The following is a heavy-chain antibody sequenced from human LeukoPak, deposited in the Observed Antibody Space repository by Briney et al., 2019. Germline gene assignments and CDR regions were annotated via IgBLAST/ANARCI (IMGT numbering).Heavy chain of an antibody. Sequence: SETLSLTCTVSGGSISSYYWSWIRQPPGKGLEWIGYIYYSGSTNYNPSLKSRVTISVDTSKNQFSLKLSSVTAADTAVYYCARVAAFGELFYFDYWGQGTLVTVSS. CDR1: GGSISSYY. J-gene: IGHJ4*02. CDR3: ARVAAFGELFYFDY. D-gene: IGHD3-10*01. V-gene: IGHV4-59*01. CDR2: IYYSGST.